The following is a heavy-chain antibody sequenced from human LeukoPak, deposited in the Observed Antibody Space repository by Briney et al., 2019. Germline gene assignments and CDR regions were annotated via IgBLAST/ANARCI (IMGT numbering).Heavy chain of an antibody. CDR3: ARGTTGTPLYYYGMDV. CDR1: GYTFTSYY. J-gene: IGHJ6*02. V-gene: IGHV1-46*01. CDR2: INPSGGST. D-gene: IGHD1-1*01. Sequence: ASVKVSCKASGYTFTSYYMHWVRQAPGQGLEWMGIINPSGGSTSYAQKFQGRVTMTRDTSTSTVYMELSSLRSEDTAVYYCARGTTGTPLYYYGMDVWGQGTTVTVSS.